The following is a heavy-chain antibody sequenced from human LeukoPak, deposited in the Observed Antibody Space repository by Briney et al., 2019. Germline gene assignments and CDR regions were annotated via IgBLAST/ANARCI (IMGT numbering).Heavy chain of an antibody. V-gene: IGHV1-2*02. D-gene: IGHD3-3*01. CDR1: GYTLTAYY. Sequence: ASVKVSCKTSGYTLTAYYMHWVRQAPGQGLEWMGWMNSNSGGAKYAQKFRGRVTMTRDTSVRTAYMELSRLKFDDTAVYYCARGTTIFGVVGSMGDFWGQGTLVTVSS. CDR2: MNSNSGGA. CDR3: ARGTTIFGVVGSMGDF. J-gene: IGHJ4*02.